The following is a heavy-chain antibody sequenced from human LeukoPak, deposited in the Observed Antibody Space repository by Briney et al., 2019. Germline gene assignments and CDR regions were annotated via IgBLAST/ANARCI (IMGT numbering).Heavy chain of an antibody. V-gene: IGHV3-23*01. J-gene: IGHJ4*02. D-gene: IGHD5-18*01. CDR1: GFTFSSYA. CDR2: ISGSGGST. Sequence: GGSLRRYCAGSGFTFSSYAMSWVRQAPGKGLEWVSAISGSGGSTYYADSVKGRFTISRDNSKNTLYLQMNSLRAEDTAVYYCAKDVDTAGDYWGQGTLVTVSS. CDR3: AKDVDTAGDY.